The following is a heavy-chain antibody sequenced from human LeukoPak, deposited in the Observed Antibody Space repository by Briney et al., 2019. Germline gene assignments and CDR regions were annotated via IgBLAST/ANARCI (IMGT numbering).Heavy chain of an antibody. CDR3: ARSRSWHFDDY. J-gene: IGHJ4*02. D-gene: IGHD6-13*01. V-gene: IGHV3-7*01. CDR2: IKGDGSEK. CDR1: GFTFSSYW. Sequence: GGSLRLSCAASGFTFSSYWMSWFRQAPGKGPEWVANIKGDGSEKSYVDSVKGRFSISRDNANNALYLQMNILRAEDTAVYYCARSRSWHFDDYWGQGTLVTVSS.